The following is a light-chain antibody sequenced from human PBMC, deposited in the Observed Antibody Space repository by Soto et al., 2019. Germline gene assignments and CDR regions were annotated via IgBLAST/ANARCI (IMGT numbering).Light chain of an antibody. J-gene: IGKJ1*01. CDR2: AAS. CDR3: LLDYSYFWA. Sequence: AIQVTQSPSSLSASVGDSVTITCRTSQSIRSALGWYQQKPGKVPKLLIYAASTLRSGVPSRFSGSGSGRDFTLTISSLQPEDFATYYCLLDYSYFWAFGQGTKVEVK. CDR1: QSIRSA. V-gene: IGKV1-6*01.